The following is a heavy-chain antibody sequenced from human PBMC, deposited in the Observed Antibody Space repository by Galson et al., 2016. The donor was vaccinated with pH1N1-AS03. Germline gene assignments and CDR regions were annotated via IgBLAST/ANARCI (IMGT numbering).Heavy chain of an antibody. CDR1: GFSLAIYG. CDR2: VKHDGIET. D-gene: IGHD3-10*01. Sequence: SLRLSCAASGFSLAIYGMHWFRRAPGRGLERVAVVKHDGIETDYADSVKGRFTISRDNSKNSVYLQMNSLRAEDTAVYYCATGWGSGIHMSTFNYWGKGTLVSGSS. J-gene: IGHJ4*02. CDR3: ATGWGSGIHMSTFNY. V-gene: IGHV3-33*05.